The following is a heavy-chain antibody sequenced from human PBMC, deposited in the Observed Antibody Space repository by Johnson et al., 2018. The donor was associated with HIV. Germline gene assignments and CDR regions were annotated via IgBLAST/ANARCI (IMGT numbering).Heavy chain of an antibody. D-gene: IGHD3-10*01. Sequence: QVQLVESGGGVVQPGRSLRLSCAASGFTFSSYGMHWVRQAPGKGLEWVAVISYDGTNKYYADSVKGRFTISRDNSKNTLYLQMNSLRPEDTAVYYCARDYYGSGNYYPIDAVDTWGPGTRVTVSS. CDR3: ARDYYGSGNYYPIDAVDT. CDR1: GFTFSSYG. CDR2: ISYDGTNK. V-gene: IGHV3-30*03. J-gene: IGHJ3*02.